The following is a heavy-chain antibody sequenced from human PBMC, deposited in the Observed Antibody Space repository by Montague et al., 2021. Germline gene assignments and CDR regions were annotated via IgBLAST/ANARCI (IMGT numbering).Heavy chain of an antibody. Sequence: PALVKPTQTLTLTCNFSGFSLNTRAVGVGWIRQPPGKALEWLALIYWNDDKRYSPSLKSRLTITKDTSKNQVVLTMTNVDPVDTATYYCARHNSGWYSDFDYWSKGTLVTVSS. CDR2: IYWNDDK. CDR3: ARHNSGWYSDFDY. D-gene: IGHD6-19*01. CDR1: GFSLNTRAVG. V-gene: IGHV2-5*01. J-gene: IGHJ4*02.